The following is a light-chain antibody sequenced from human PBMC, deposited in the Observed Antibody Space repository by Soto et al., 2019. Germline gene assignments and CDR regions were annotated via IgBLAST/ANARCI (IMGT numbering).Light chain of an antibody. V-gene: IGLV1-47*01. Sequence: QSVLTQPPSVSGTPGQTVSTSCSGRSSNIGSNYVYWYQQLPGTAPRLLMYRADQRPSGVPDRFSGSKSGTSASLAIGGLRSEDEADYYCAAWDDTLSGLVFGGGTKLTVL. CDR1: SSNIGSNY. CDR3: AAWDDTLSGLV. CDR2: RAD. J-gene: IGLJ2*01.